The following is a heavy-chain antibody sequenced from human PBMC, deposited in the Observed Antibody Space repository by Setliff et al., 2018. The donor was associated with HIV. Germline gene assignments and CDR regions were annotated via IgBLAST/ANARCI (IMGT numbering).Heavy chain of an antibody. CDR1: GGPISSGSYY. V-gene: IGHV4-61*09. Sequence: PSETLSLTCTVSGGPISSGSYYWSWIRQPAGKGLEWIGHIYTSGSTNYNPSLKSRVTISVDTSTNQFSLKLSSVTAADTAVYYCARGRRSSGWYVYHWGQGTLVTVSS. CDR2: IYTSGST. CDR3: ARGRRSSGWYVYH. D-gene: IGHD6-19*01. J-gene: IGHJ4*02.